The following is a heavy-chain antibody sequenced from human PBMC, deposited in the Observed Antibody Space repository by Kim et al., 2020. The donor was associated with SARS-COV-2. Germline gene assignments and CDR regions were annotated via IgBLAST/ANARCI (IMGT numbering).Heavy chain of an antibody. Sequence: SVKVSCKASGGTFSSYAISWVRQAPGQGLEWMGGIIPIFGTANYAQKFQGRVTITADESTSTAYMELSSLRSEDTAVYYCARDLDYYDSSGYYYWGQGTLVTVSS. CDR3: ARDLDYYDSSGYYY. V-gene: IGHV1-69*13. D-gene: IGHD3-22*01. CDR2: IIPIFGTA. J-gene: IGHJ4*02. CDR1: GGTFSSYA.